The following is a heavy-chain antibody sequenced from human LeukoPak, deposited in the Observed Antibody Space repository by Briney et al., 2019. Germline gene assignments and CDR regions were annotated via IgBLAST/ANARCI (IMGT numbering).Heavy chain of an antibody. J-gene: IGHJ4*02. D-gene: IGHD1-14*01. CDR1: GFTFSTYW. CDR2: KNQDGREK. CDR3: ARDFRSAGDY. V-gene: IGHV3-7*01. Sequence: QPGGSLRLSCAASGFTFSTYWINWVRQAPGKGLEWVANKNQDGREKYYVDSVKGRFTISRDNARNTLYLQMNSLRAEDTAVYYCARDFRSAGDYWGQGTLVTVSS.